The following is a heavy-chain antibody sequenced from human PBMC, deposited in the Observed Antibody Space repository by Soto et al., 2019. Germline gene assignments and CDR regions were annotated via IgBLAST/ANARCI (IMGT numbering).Heavy chain of an antibody. Sequence: QVQLVESGGGLVKPGGSLRLSCAASGFTFNDHYMSWFRQAPGKGLEWISFISDGGREIYYADSVRGRFTISRDNANNSLSLHMNSLRPEDTAVYYRARDRKPASYIGLSNRGQGATVTVSS. V-gene: IGHV3-11*01. J-gene: IGHJ6*02. CDR2: ISDGGREI. CDR3: ARDRKPASYIGLSN. D-gene: IGHD4-4*01. CDR1: GFTFNDHY.